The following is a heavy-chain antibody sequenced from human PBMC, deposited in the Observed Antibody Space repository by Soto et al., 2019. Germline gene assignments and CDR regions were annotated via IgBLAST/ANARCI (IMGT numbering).Heavy chain of an antibody. V-gene: IGHV4-59*01. D-gene: IGHD6-19*01. CDR2: IYYSGST. CDR3: AHRREVDSSGWADFDY. Sequence: SETLSLTCTVSGGSISSYYWSWIRQPPGKGLEWIGYIYYSGSTNYNPSLKSRLTITKDTSKNQVVLTMTNMDPVDTATYYCAHRREVDSSGWADFDYWGQGTLVTVSS. J-gene: IGHJ4*02. CDR1: GGSISSYY.